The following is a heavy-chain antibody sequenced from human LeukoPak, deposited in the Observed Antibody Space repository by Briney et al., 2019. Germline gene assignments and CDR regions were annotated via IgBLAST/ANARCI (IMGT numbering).Heavy chain of an antibody. CDR1: GGTFSSYA. Sequence: SVKVSCKASGGTFSSYAISWVRQATGQGLEWMGRIIPILGIANYAQKFQGRVTITADKSTSTAYMELSSLRSEDTAVYYCARYYYDSSGYYYFDYWGQGTLATVSS. J-gene: IGHJ4*02. CDR2: IIPILGIA. D-gene: IGHD3-22*01. CDR3: ARYYYDSSGYYYFDY. V-gene: IGHV1-69*04.